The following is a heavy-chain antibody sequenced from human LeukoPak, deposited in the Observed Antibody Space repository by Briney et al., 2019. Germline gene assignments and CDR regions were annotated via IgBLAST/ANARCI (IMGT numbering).Heavy chain of an antibody. CDR1: GFSLSSYA. Sequence: GGSLRLSCATSGFSLSSYAMSWVRQAPGKGLEWVSGISGSGGSTDNVDSVKGRFTTSRDNSKNTLYLQMNNLRAEDTALYYCAKGVSTSYYSDLDCWGQGTLVTVSS. J-gene: IGHJ4*02. V-gene: IGHV3-23*01. CDR2: ISGSGGST. D-gene: IGHD2-2*01. CDR3: AKGVSTSYYSDLDC.